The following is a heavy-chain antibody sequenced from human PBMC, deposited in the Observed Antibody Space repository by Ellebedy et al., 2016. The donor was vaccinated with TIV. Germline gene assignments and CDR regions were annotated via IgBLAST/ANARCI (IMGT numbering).Heavy chain of an antibody. J-gene: IGHJ6*02. CDR1: GFTFGDYT. V-gene: IGHV3-49*04. CDR3: TRGPSTPLDGLDV. CDR2: IRSKGYGGTT. Sequence: GESLKISCTASGFTFGDYTMSWVRQAPGKGLEWVGFIRSKGYGGTTEYAASVKGRFTISRDDSKSIAYLQMNSLKTEDTAVYYCTRGPSTPLDGLDVWGQGTTVTVSS.